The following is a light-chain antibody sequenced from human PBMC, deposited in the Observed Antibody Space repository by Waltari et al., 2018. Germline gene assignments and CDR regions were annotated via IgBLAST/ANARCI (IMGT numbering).Light chain of an antibody. CDR3: QLWYTSSDRGV. V-gene: IGLV3-21*02. Sequence: SSVLTQPPSVPVAPGQMARLTRGGDNIGSKRVQWYQQKPGQAPLLAVYDDNARPSGIPERFYGANSRNTDTLTISRGEAGDEADYYCQLWYTSSDRGVFGGGTELTVL. CDR2: DDN. J-gene: IGLJ3*02. CDR1: NIGSKR.